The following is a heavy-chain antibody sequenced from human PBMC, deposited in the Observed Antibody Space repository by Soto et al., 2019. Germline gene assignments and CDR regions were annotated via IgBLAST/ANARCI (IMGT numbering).Heavy chain of an antibody. J-gene: IGHJ4*02. V-gene: IGHV3-9*01. CDR1: GFTFDDYA. Sequence: PGGSLRLSCAASGFTFDDYAMHWVRQAPGKGLEWVSGISWNSGSIGYADSVKGRFTISRDNAKNSLYLQMNSLRAEDTALYYCAKDMGLAAAGPHDYWGQGTQVTVSS. CDR3: AKDMGLAAAGPHDY. CDR2: ISWNSGSI. D-gene: IGHD6-13*01.